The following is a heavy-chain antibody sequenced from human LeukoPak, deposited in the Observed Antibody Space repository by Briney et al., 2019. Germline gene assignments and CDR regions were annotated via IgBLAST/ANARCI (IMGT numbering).Heavy chain of an antibody. CDR2: IKEDGTET. Sequence: GGSLRLSCAASGFMFSSNWMSWVRLAPGKGLEWVAYIKEDGTETYYVDSVKGRFTISRDNAKNSLYLQMNSLRVEDTAVYYCAKDYCISTSCYWFDPWGQGTLVTVSS. J-gene: IGHJ5*02. CDR1: GFMFSSNW. CDR3: AKDYCISTSCYWFDP. V-gene: IGHV3-7*03. D-gene: IGHD2-2*01.